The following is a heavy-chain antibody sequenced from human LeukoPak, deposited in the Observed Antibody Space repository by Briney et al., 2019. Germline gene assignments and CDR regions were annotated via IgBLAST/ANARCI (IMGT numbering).Heavy chain of an antibody. CDR3: AKDPMVRGSTYDP. V-gene: IGHV3-23*01. J-gene: IGHJ5*02. CDR2: ISGSGTT. Sequence: GASLRLSCVASGFTFSKYAMTWVRQAPGKGLEWVSSISGSGTTYYAESVKGRFTVSRDNSKNTLYLQVNSLRAEDTAVYYCAKDPMVRGSTYDPWGQGTLVTVSS. D-gene: IGHD3-10*01. CDR1: GFTFSKYA.